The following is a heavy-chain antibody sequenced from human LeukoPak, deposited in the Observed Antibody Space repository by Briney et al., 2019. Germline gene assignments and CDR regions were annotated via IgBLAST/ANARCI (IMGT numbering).Heavy chain of an antibody. CDR3: AKDRWVYCSGGSCSPPLKFDY. Sequence: PGRSLRLSCAASGFTFSSYAMSWVRQAPGKGLEWVSAISGSGGSTYYADSVKGRFTISRDNSKNTLYLQMNSLRAEDTAVYYCAKDRWVYCSGGSCSPPLKFDYWGPGTLVTVSS. J-gene: IGHJ4*02. CDR1: GFTFSSYA. D-gene: IGHD2-15*01. V-gene: IGHV3-23*01. CDR2: ISGSGGST.